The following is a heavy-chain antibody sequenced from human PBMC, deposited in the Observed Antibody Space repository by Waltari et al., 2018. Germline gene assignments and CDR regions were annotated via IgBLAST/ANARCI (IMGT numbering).Heavy chain of an antibody. CDR2: IYPGDSDT. CDR1: GYSFTSYW. D-gene: IGHD4-17*01. J-gene: IGHJ6*02. CDR3: ARHEGDYGFYYGMDV. Sequence: EVQLVQSGAEVKKPGASLQISCQGSGYSFTSYWIGWSRQMPWKGLEWMGIIYPGDSDTRYSPSFQGQVTISADKSISTAYLQWSSLKASDTAMYYCARHEGDYGFYYGMDVWGQGTTVTVSS. V-gene: IGHV5-51*01.